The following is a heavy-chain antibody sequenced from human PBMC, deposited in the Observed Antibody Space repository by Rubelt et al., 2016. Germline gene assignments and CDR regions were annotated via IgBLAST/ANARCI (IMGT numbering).Heavy chain of an antibody. D-gene: IGHD5-12*01. CDR2: IDWDDDK. J-gene: IGHJ4*02. Sequence: QVTLRESSPALVKPTQTLTLTCTFSGFSLSTSGMCVSWIRQPPGTALDRLARIDWDDDKYYNTSLKTRLTISKDTSKNQVVLTMTKRDAVETATYYGARISGSRYYFDYWGQGTLVTVSS. V-gene: IGHV2-70*15. CDR3: ARISGSRYYFDY. CDR1: GFSLSTSGMC.